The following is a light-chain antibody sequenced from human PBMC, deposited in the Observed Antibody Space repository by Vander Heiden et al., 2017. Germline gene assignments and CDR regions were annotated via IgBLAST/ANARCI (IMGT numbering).Light chain of an antibody. CDR2: AAS. J-gene: IGKJ3*01. CDR1: QGISSY. Sequence: DIQLTQSPSFLSASVGDRVTITCRASQGISSYLDWYQQKPGKAPKLLIYAASTLQSEVPSRCSGSGSGTEITLTISILRPEDVATYYCQQHNCDPPFTFGPGTKVDIK. V-gene: IGKV1-9*01. CDR3: QQHNCDPPFT.